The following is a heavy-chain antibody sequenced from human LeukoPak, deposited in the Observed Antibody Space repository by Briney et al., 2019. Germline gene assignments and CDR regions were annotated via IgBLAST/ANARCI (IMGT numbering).Heavy chain of an antibody. V-gene: IGHV3-21*01. CDR2: ISSSSSYI. Sequence: GGSLRLSCAASGFTFSSYSMNWVRQAPGKGLEWVSSISSSSSYIYYADSVKGRFTISRDNAKNSLYLQMNSLRAEDTAVYYCARDSYYDSSGYYHPPEYFQHWGQGTLVTVSP. J-gene: IGHJ1*01. CDR1: GFTFSSYS. D-gene: IGHD3-22*01. CDR3: ARDSYYDSSGYYHPPEYFQH.